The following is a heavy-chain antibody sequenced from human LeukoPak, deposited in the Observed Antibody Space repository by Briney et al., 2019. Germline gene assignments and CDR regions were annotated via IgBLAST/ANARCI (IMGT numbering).Heavy chain of an antibody. CDR2: ISSSGSTI. Sequence: GGSLRLSCAASGFTFSDYYMSWIRQAPGKGLEWVSYISSSGSTIYYADSVKGRFTISRDNAKNSLYLEMNSLRAEDTALYYCAKDTSDEYGLDYWGEGTLVTVSS. D-gene: IGHD4-17*01. CDR1: GFTFSDYY. V-gene: IGHV3-11*01. CDR3: AKDTSDEYGLDY. J-gene: IGHJ4*02.